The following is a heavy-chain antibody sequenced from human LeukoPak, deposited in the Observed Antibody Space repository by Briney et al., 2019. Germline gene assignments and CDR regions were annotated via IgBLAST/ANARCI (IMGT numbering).Heavy chain of an antibody. D-gene: IGHD6-13*01. CDR2: ISGSGGST. CDR3: AKADDDSSSWFLRSYFDY. Sequence: GGSLRLSCAASGFTFSSYAMSWVRQAPGKGLEWVSAISGSGGSTYYADSVKGRFTISRDNSKNTLYLQMNSLRAEDTAVYYCAKADDDSSSWFLRSYFDYWGQGTLVTVSS. V-gene: IGHV3-23*01. J-gene: IGHJ4*02. CDR1: GFTFSSYA.